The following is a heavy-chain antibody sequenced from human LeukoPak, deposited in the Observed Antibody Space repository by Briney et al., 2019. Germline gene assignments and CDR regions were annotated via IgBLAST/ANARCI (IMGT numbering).Heavy chain of an antibody. CDR2: IWYDGSNK. CDR1: GFTFSSYG. J-gene: IGHJ4*02. V-gene: IGHV3-33*06. Sequence: PGRSLRLSCAASGFTFSSYGMHWVRQAPVKELEWVAVIWYDGSNKYYADSVKGRFTISRDNSKNTLYLQMNSLRAEDTAVYYCAKDRNGCFDYWGQGTLVTVSS. D-gene: IGHD5-24*01. CDR3: AKDRNGCFDY.